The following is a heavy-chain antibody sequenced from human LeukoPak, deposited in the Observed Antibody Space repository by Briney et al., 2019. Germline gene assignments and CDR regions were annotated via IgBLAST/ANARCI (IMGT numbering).Heavy chain of an antibody. J-gene: IGHJ3*02. CDR3: ARDLSYGDGFDAFDI. Sequence: GGSLRLSCAASGFTFSTYSMDWVRQAPGKGLEWVSSISTSGSYIYYADSVKGRFTISRDNAKNSLYLQMNSLRAEDTAVYYCARDLSYGDGFDAFDIWGQGTMVTVSS. V-gene: IGHV3-21*01. CDR2: ISTSGSYI. CDR1: GFTFSTYS. D-gene: IGHD4-17*01.